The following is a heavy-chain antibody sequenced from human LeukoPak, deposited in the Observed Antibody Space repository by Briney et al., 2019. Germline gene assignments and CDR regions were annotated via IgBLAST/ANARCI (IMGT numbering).Heavy chain of an antibody. Sequence: SGTLSLTCTVSGGSISGYYWSWIRQPPGKGLEWVGYISYSGSTNYNPSLKSRVTISVDTSQNQFSLKLSSVTAADTAVYYCARGNKHPYTSTYYGFGYWGQGTLVTVSS. J-gene: IGHJ4*02. V-gene: IGHV4-59*01. CDR2: ISYSGST. CDR1: GGSISGYY. D-gene: IGHD6-13*01. CDR3: ARGNKHPYTSTYYGFGY.